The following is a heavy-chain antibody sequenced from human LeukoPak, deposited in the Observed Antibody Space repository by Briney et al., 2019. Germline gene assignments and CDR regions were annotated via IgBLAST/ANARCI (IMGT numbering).Heavy chain of an antibody. J-gene: IGHJ4*02. Sequence: GSSVKVSCKASGGTFSSYAISWVRQAPGQGLEWMGGIIPIFGTANYAQKFQGRVTITADKSTSTAYMELSSLRSEDTAVYYCARGRRVYVWGSYRQDYWGQGTLVTVSS. CDR3: ARGRRVYVWGSYRQDY. V-gene: IGHV1-69*06. CDR2: IIPIFGTA. CDR1: GGTFSSYA. D-gene: IGHD3-16*02.